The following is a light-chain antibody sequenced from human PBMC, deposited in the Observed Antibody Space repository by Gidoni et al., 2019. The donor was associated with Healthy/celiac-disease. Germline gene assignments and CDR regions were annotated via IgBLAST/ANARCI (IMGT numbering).Light chain of an antibody. J-gene: IGKJ1*01. CDR3: QQSYSTLGT. CDR2: AAS. V-gene: IGKV1-39*01. Sequence: DIKMTQSPASLSASVGDRVTITCRASQSISSYLNWYQQKPGKAPKLLIYAASSMQSGVPARFSGSGSGTDFTLTISSPQPEDFAIYYCQQSYSTLGTFGQGTKVEIK. CDR1: QSISSY.